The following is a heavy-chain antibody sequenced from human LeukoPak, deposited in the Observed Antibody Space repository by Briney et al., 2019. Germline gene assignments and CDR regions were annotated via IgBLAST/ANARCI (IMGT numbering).Heavy chain of an antibody. D-gene: IGHD3-22*01. J-gene: IGHJ4*02. Sequence: GDSLKISCKGSGYSFGCYGIGWVRQMDGQGLEWMGIIYPGDSDTRYSPSFQGQVTISADKSISTAYLQWSSLKASDTAIYYCARRPYGSSGYHFDYWGQGTLVTVSS. CDR1: GYSFGCYG. CDR2: IYPGDSDT. V-gene: IGHV5-51*01. CDR3: ARRPYGSSGYHFDY.